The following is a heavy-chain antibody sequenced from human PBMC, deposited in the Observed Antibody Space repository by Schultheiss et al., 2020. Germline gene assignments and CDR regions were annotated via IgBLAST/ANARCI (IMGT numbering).Heavy chain of an antibody. D-gene: IGHD5-24*01. CDR3: ASSSVGFGNRGLQHDY. Sequence: SETLSLTCTVSGGSISSGSYYWGWIRQPPGKGLEWIGNVYYTGSTYYNPSLKSRVTISVDTSKNQFSLKLSSVTAADTAVYYCASSSVGFGNRGLQHDYWGQGTRVTVSS. J-gene: IGHJ4*02. CDR2: VYYTGST. CDR1: GGSISSGSYY. V-gene: IGHV4-39*01.